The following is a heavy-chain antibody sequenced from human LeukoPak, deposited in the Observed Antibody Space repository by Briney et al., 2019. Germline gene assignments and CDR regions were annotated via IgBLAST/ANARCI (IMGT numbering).Heavy chain of an antibody. CDR3: AWSSHPYYFDY. CDR2: IYSGGST. J-gene: IGHJ4*02. V-gene: IGHV3-66*01. CDR1: GFTVSSKY. Sequence: GGPLRLSCAAPGFTVSSKYMSWVRQAPGKGLEWVSVIYSGGSTYYADSVKGRFTISRGNSKNTLYLQMNSLRVEDTAVYYCAWSSHPYYFDYWGQGTLVTVSS.